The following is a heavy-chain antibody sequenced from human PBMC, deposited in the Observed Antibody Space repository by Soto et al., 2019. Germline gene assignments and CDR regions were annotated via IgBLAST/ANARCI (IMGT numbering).Heavy chain of an antibody. CDR1: GCSVNSGTDY. CDR2: VYHSGTT. Sequence: PSETLSLTCTVSGCSVNSGTDYWGWIRQPPGKGLEWIGSVYHSGTTYFNPSLKIRVTISLDTSKNQFSLKLSAVTAADTAMYYCTRSLYTSSWYAGNWGQGTLVTVSS. D-gene: IGHD6-13*01. J-gene: IGHJ4*02. V-gene: IGHV4-38-2*02. CDR3: TRSLYTSSWYAGN.